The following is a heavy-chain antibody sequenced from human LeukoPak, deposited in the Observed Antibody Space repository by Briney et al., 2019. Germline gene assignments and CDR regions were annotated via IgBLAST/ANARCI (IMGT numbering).Heavy chain of an antibody. V-gene: IGHV1-69*04. CDR1: GGTFSSYA. CDR3: ARVGTMVRGKYGMDV. Sequence: ASVKVSCKASGGTFSSYAISWVRQAPGQGLEWMGRIIPILGIANYAQKFQGRVTITADKSTSTAYMELSSLRSEDTAVYYCARVGTMVRGKYGMDVWGQGTTVTVSS. J-gene: IGHJ6*02. D-gene: IGHD3-10*01. CDR2: IIPILGIA.